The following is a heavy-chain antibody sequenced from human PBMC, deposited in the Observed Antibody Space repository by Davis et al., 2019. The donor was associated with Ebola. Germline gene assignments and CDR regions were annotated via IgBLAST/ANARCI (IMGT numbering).Heavy chain of an antibody. CDR3: ARPSGSYSYYYYYYGMDV. CDR1: GFTFSSYA. D-gene: IGHD1-26*01. Sequence: PGGSLRLSCAASGFTFSSYAMHWVRQAPGKGLEWVAVISYAGSNKYYADSVKGRFTISRDNSKNTLYLQMNSLRAEDTAVYYCARPSGSYSYYYYYYGMDVWGQGTTVTVSS. J-gene: IGHJ6*02. V-gene: IGHV3-30-3*01. CDR2: ISYAGSNK.